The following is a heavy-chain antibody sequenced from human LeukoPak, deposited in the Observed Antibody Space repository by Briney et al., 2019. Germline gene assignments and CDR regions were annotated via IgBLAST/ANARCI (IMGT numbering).Heavy chain of an antibody. CDR1: GFTFSSYA. Sequence: GGSLRLSCAASGFTFSSYAMHWVRQAPGKGLEWVAVISYDGSNKHYADSVKGRFTISRDNSKNTLYLQMNSLRAEDTAVYYCARDPGYSSGWYPFGNDYYYYGMDVWGQGTTVTVSS. CDR2: ISYDGSNK. D-gene: IGHD6-19*01. V-gene: IGHV3-30-3*01. J-gene: IGHJ6*02. CDR3: ARDPGYSSGWYPFGNDYYYYGMDV.